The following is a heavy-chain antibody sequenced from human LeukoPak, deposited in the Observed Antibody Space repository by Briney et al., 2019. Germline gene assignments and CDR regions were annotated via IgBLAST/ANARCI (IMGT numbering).Heavy chain of an antibody. D-gene: IGHD6-6*01. J-gene: IGHJ4*02. CDR1: GFTFISYG. Sequence: GGSLSLPCAASGFTFISYGMHWVGQAPGKGLEWVAFIRYDGSNKYYADSVKGRFTISRDNSKNTLYLQMNSLRAEDTAVYYCAKDQLVRPYFDYWGQGTLVTVSS. CDR3: AKDQLVRPYFDY. V-gene: IGHV3-30*02. CDR2: IRYDGSNK.